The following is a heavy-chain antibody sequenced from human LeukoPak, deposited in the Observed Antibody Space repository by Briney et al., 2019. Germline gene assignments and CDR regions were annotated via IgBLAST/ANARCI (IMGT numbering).Heavy chain of an antibody. V-gene: IGHV3-53*01. CDR3: ARDRGGQLWFFDY. J-gene: IGHJ4*02. D-gene: IGHD5-18*01. Sequence: GGSLRLSCAASGFTVSSNYMSWVRQAPGKGLEWVSVIYSGGSTYYADSVKGRFTISRDNSKNTLYLQMNSLRAEDTAVYYCARDRGGQLWFFDYWGQGTLVTVSS. CDR2: IYSGGST. CDR1: GFTVSSNY.